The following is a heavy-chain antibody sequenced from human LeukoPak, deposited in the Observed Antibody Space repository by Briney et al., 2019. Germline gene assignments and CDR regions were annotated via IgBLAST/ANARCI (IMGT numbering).Heavy chain of an antibody. D-gene: IGHD3-10*01. CDR1: GFTLRSYE. CDR2: ISSSGSAI. V-gene: IGHV3-48*03. Sequence: GGSLRLSCATSGFTLRSYEMIWVRQAPGKGLEWVSHISSSGSAISYADSVKGRFTISRDSAKKSLYLQMNSLRVEDTALYYCARVRSGIDLWGQGTTVTVSS. J-gene: IGHJ3*01. CDR3: ARVRSGIDL.